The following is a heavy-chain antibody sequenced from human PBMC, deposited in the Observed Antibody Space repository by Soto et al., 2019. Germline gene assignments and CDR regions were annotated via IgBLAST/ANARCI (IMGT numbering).Heavy chain of an antibody. Sequence: QVQLQESGPGLVKPSETLSLTCTVSGGSISSYYWSWIRQPPGKGLEWIGYIYYSGITNYNPSLQLRLTTSVDKSKNQCSLKLSSVNAADTAVYYRASTPRYGSGSYYWGQGTLVTVSS. J-gene: IGHJ4*02. V-gene: IGHV4-59*08. CDR3: ASTPRYGSGSYY. CDR2: IYYSGIT. D-gene: IGHD3-10*01. CDR1: GGSISSYY.